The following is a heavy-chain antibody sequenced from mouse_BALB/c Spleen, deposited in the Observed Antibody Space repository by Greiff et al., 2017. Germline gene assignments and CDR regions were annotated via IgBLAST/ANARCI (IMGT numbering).Heavy chain of an antibody. Sequence: QVQLQQSGPGLVAPSQSLSITCTVSGFSLTSYDISWIRQPPGKGLEWLGVIWTGGGTNYNSAFMSRLSISKDNSKSQVFLKMNSLQTDDTAIYYCVRESYYGSSYEGFAYWGQGTLVTVSA. D-gene: IGHD1-1*01. J-gene: IGHJ3*01. CDR1: GFSLTSYD. CDR3: VRESYYGSSYEGFAY. V-gene: IGHV2-9-2*01. CDR2: IWTGGGT.